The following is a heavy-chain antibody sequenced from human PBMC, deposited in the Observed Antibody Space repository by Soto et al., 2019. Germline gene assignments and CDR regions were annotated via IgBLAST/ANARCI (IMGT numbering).Heavy chain of an antibody. Sequence: SWIRQPPGKGLQYIGYISYSGSTNYNPSLKSRVTISVDTSNNQFSLRLSSVTAADTAVYYCARDVGLQHDTGYYDFWSGKNNWFDPWGQGTLVTVSS. CDR3: ARDVGLQHDTGYYDFWSGKNNWFDP. CDR2: ISYSGST. J-gene: IGHJ5*02. D-gene: IGHD3-3*01. V-gene: IGHV4-59*01.